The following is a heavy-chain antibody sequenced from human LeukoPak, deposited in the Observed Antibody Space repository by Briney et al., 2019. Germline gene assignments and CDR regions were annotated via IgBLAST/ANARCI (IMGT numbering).Heavy chain of an antibody. J-gene: IGHJ5*01. CDR2: IYYSGST. CDR3: ARSNGWYRFDS. D-gene: IGHD6-19*01. V-gene: IGHV4-59*08. CDR1: GGSISSYY. Sequence: SETLSLTCTVSGGSISSYYGSWIRQPPGKALEWIGYIYYSGSTDYNPSLKSRVTISVDTSKSQFSLKLSSVTAADTAVYYCARSNGWYRFDSWGQGTLVTVSS.